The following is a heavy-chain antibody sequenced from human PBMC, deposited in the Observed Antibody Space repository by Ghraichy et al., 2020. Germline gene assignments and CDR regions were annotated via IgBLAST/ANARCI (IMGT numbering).Heavy chain of an antibody. V-gene: IGHV3-23*01. CDR1: AFTFSSYA. CDR3: AKAYYSGSGSYRLNAFDI. CDR2: ISDNGGST. J-gene: IGHJ3*02. D-gene: IGHD3-10*01. Sequence: GGSLRLSCAASAFTFSSYAMSWVRQAPGKGLEWVSAISDNGGSTYYADSVKGRLTISRDNSKNTLYLQMNSLGAEDTAVYYCAKAYYSGSGSYRLNAFDIWGQGTMVTVSS.